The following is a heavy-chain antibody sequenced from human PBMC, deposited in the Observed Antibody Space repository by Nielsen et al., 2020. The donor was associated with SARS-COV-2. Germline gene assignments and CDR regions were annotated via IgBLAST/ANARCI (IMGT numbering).Heavy chain of an antibody. D-gene: IGHD6-19*01. Sequence: GGSLRLSCAASGFTFSSYAMSWVRQAPGKGLEWVSAISGSGGSTYYADSVKGRFTISRDNSKNMLYLQMNSLIAEDTAVYYCAKGGDVQWLVPRYFDYWGQGTLVTVSS. CDR1: GFTFSSYA. J-gene: IGHJ4*02. CDR3: AKGGDVQWLVPRYFDY. V-gene: IGHV3-23*01. CDR2: ISGSGGST.